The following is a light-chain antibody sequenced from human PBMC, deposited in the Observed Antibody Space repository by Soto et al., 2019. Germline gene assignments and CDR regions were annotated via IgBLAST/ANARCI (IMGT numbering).Light chain of an antibody. J-gene: IGLJ3*02. CDR1: SSDVGGYNY. CDR3: SSYTSGSTWV. Sequence: QSALTQPAAVSGSPGQSITISCTGTSSDVGGYNYVSWYQQHPGKAPKLMIYEVSNRPSGVSNRFSGSKSGNTASLTISGLQAEDEADYYCSSYTSGSTWVFGGRTKLTFL. V-gene: IGLV2-14*01. CDR2: EVS.